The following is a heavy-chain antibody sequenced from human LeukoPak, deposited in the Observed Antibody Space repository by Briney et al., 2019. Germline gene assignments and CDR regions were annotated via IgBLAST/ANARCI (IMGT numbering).Heavy chain of an antibody. Sequence: GGSLRLSCAASGFTFSSSAMSWVRQVPGKGLEWVSGISASGGSTYYADSVRGRFTISRDNSKNTLYLQMNSLRAEDTAVYYCAKEVEGSSGWFSYYYYGMDVWGQGTTVTVSS. CDR1: GFTFSSSA. CDR2: ISASGGST. CDR3: AKEVEGSSGWFSYYYYGMDV. J-gene: IGHJ6*02. D-gene: IGHD6-19*01. V-gene: IGHV3-23*01.